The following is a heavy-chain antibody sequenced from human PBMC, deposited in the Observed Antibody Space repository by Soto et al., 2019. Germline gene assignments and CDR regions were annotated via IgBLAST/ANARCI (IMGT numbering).Heavy chain of an antibody. CDR2: IYYSGST. CDR1: GGSISSGGYY. J-gene: IGHJ5*02. CDR3: ARSIDP. V-gene: IGHV4-31*03. Sequence: QVQLQESGPGLVKPSQTLSLTCTVSGGSISSGGYYWSWIRQHPGKGLEWIGYIYYSGSTYYNPSLESRANLSVATSQIQFSLKLSSVTASETAAYYCARSIDPWGQGTLVTVSS.